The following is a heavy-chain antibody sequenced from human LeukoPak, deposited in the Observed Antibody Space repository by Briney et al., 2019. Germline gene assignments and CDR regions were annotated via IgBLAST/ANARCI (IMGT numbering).Heavy chain of an antibody. J-gene: IGHJ5*02. CDR2: INTNTGNP. D-gene: IGHD5-18*01. V-gene: IGHV7-4-1*02. Sequence: QGLEWMGWINTNTGNPTYAQGFTGRFVFSLDTSVSTAYLHISSLKAEDTAVYYCAREAQLWFDPWGQGTLVTVSS. CDR3: AREAQLWFDP.